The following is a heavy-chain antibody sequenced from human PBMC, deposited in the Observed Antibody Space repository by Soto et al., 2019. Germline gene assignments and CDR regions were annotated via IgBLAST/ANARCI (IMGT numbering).Heavy chain of an antibody. CDR3: ARDISYGSETAYGY. CDR2: IYYSGST. CDR1: GGSISSYY. D-gene: IGHD3-10*01. Sequence: SETLSLTCTVSGGSISSYYWSWIRQPPGKGLEWIGYIYYSGSTNYNPSLKSRVTISVDTSKNTAYMELRSLKSDDTAVYYCARDISYGSETAYGYWGQGTLVTVSS. J-gene: IGHJ4*02. V-gene: IGHV4-59*01.